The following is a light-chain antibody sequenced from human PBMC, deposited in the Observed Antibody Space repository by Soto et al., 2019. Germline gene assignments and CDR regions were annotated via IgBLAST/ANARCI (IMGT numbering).Light chain of an antibody. J-gene: IGKJ1*01. Sequence: DIQMTQYPSTLSASIGDRVTITCRASQSLDHCLAWYQQKPGKAPKRLIYDVSSLQSGVPSRFSGSGSETEFTLTISSLLPDDFATYYCQQYNRYWTFGQGTKVEIK. CDR3: QQYNRYWT. CDR2: DVS. V-gene: IGKV1-5*01. CDR1: QSLDHC.